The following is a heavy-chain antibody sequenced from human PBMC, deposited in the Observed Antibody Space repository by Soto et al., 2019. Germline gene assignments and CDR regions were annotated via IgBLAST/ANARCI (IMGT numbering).Heavy chain of an antibody. J-gene: IGHJ4*02. CDR2: ISYDGSNK. CDR3: AREMATITYYFDY. CDR1: GFTFSSYA. D-gene: IGHD5-12*01. V-gene: IGHV3-30-3*01. Sequence: QVQLVESGGGVVQPGRSLRLSCAASGFTFSSYAMHWVRQAPGKGLEWVAVISYDGSNKYYADSVKGRFTIPRDNSKNTLYLQMNSLRAEDTAVYYCAREMATITYYFDYWGQGTLVTVSS.